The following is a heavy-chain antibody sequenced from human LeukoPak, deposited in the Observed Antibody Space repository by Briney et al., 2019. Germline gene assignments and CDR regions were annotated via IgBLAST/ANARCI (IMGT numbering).Heavy chain of an antibody. CDR1: GGSFSHYY. D-gene: IGHD2-21*01. J-gene: IGHJ4*02. Sequence: ASETLSLTCAVYGGSFSHYYWSWIRQPPGKGLEWIGEINHGGSTNCNPSLKSRVTISVDTSKNQFSLKLRSVTAADTAVYYCARGGAQQQVIDYWGQGAQVTVSS. V-gene: IGHV4-34*01. CDR2: INHGGST. CDR3: ARGGAQQQVIDY.